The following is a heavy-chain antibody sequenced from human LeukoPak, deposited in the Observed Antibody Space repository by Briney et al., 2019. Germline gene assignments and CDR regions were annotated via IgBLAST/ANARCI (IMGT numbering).Heavy chain of an antibody. Sequence: GGSLRLSCAASGFTFSSYWMSWVRQAPGKGLEWVANIKQDGSEKYYVDSVKGRFTISRDNAKNSLYLQMNSLRAEDTAVYYCARDQGGSYSGHSFDYWGQGTLVTVSS. CDR2: IKQDGSEK. CDR3: ARDQGGSYSGHSFDY. D-gene: IGHD1-26*01. V-gene: IGHV3-7*01. J-gene: IGHJ4*02. CDR1: GFTFSSYW.